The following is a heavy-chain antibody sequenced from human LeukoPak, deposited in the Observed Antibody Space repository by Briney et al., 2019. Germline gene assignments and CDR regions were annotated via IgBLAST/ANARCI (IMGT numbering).Heavy chain of an antibody. D-gene: IGHD6-13*01. CDR2: ISGSGGST. CDR3: AKDFYPGGSWDSFDI. J-gene: IGHJ3*02. CDR1: GFPFSSCA. V-gene: IGHV3-23*01. Sequence: PGESLTLSRVACGFPFSSCAMSGLRQAPAKGLQGVAAISGSGGSTYYADSVKGRFTISRDNSKNSPYLQMISLRAEDAAVYYCAKDFYPGGSWDSFDIWGQGTMVTVSS.